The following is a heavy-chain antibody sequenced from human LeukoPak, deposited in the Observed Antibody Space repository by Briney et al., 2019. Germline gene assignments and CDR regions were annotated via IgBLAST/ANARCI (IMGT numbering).Heavy chain of an antibody. D-gene: IGHD3-22*01. J-gene: IGHJ4*02. CDR2: ISAYNGNT. Sequence: ASVKVSCKASGYTFTSYGISWVRQAPGQRLEWMGWISAYNGNTNYAQKLQGRVTMTTDTSTSTAYMELRSLRSDDTAVYYCARADYYDSSGYYYGLDYWGQGTLVTVSS. CDR1: GYTFTSYG. V-gene: IGHV1-18*01. CDR3: ARADYYDSSGYYYGLDY.